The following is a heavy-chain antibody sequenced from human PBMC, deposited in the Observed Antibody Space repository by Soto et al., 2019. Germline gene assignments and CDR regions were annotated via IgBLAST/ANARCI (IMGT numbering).Heavy chain of an antibody. J-gene: IGHJ4*02. CDR3: AKWGGSGSEY. CDR2: VNEDGSEK. V-gene: IGHV3-7*01. Sequence: EVQLVESGGGLVQPGGSLRLSCAASGFTFSSYYMSWVRQAQGKGLEWVANVNEDGSEKYYVDSVKGRFTVSRDNAKNSLYLQMNSLRAEETAVYYCAKWGGSGSEYWCQGPLVTVSS. CDR1: GFTFSSYY. D-gene: IGHD1-26*01.